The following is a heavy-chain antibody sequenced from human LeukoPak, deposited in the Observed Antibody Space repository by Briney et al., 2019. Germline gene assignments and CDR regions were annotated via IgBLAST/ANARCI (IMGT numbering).Heavy chain of an antibody. Sequence: SQTLSLTCAISGDSVSSNSAAWNWIRQSPSRGLEWLGRTFYRSRWYNDYAVSVKSRITVNPDTSKNQFSLHLNSVTPDDTAVYYCARSADGTLDYWGQGTLVTVSS. CDR2: TFYRSRWYN. V-gene: IGHV6-1*01. D-gene: IGHD6-13*01. J-gene: IGHJ4*02. CDR1: GDSVSSNSAA. CDR3: ARSADGTLDY.